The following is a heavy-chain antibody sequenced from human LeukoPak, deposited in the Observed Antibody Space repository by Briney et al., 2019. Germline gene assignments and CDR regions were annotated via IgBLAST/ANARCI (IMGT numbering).Heavy chain of an antibody. CDR3: ARGGRYDSSGYYYAAYRDFDY. Sequence: SATLPLTCAVYGGSFSGYYWSWIRQPPGKGLEWIGEINHSGSTNYNPPLKSRVTISVDTSKNQFSLKLSSVTAADTAVYYCARGGRYDSSGYYYAAYRDFDYWGQGTLVTVSS. D-gene: IGHD3-22*01. J-gene: IGHJ4*02. CDR2: INHSGST. V-gene: IGHV4-34*01. CDR1: GGSFSGYY.